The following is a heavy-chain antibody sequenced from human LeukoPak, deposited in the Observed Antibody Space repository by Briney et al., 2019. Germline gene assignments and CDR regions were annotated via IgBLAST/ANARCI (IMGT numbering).Heavy chain of an antibody. D-gene: IGHD3-16*02. CDR1: GYSFTSYW. CDR3: GRPGITIGGVIVDHPFDY. J-gene: IGHJ4*02. Sequence: GESLKISCKGSGYSFTSYWIGWVRQMPGKGLEWMGIIYPGDSDTRYSPSFQGQVTISADKSISTAYLQWSSLTASDTAMYYCGRPGITIGGVIVDHPFDYWGQGTLVTVSS. CDR2: IYPGDSDT. V-gene: IGHV5-51*01.